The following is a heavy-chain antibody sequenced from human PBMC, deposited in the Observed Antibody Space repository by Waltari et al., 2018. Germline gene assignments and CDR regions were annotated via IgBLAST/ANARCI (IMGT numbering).Heavy chain of an antibody. CDR1: GGSISSYY. D-gene: IGHD1-26*01. CDR2: IYYSGST. Sequence: QVQLQESGPGLVKPSETLSLTCTVSGGSISSYYWSWIRQPPGKGLEWIGYIYYSGSTNYNPSLKSRVTISVDTSKNQFSLKLSSVTAADTAVYYCARDGNADLGYYGMDVWGQGTTVTVSS. V-gene: IGHV4-59*01. CDR3: ARDGNADLGYYGMDV. J-gene: IGHJ6*02.